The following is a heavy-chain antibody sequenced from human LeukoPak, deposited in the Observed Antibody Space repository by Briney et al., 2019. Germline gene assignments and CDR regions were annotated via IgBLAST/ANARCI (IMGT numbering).Heavy chain of an antibody. Sequence: GGSLRLSCAASGFTFSSYSMNWVRQAPGKGLEWVSSISSSSSYIYYADSVKGRFTISRDNAKNSLYLQMNSLRAEDTAVYYCAKNGDRGAYCTGGTCYPYFYYYMDVWGKGTTVTI. J-gene: IGHJ6*03. CDR2: ISSSSSYI. D-gene: IGHD2-15*01. CDR3: AKNGDRGAYCTGGTCYPYFYYYMDV. CDR1: GFTFSSYS. V-gene: IGHV3-21*01.